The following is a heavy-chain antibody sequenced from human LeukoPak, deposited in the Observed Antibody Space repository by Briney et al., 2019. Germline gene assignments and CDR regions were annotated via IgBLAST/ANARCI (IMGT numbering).Heavy chain of an antibody. CDR2: ISGSGGNT. Sequence: GGSLRLSCAGSGFTVSSNYMSWVRQAPGKGLEWVSGISGSGGNTYKADSVKGRFTISRDNSKNTLYPQMNSLRAEDTAVYYCATTRFLHWLLTGENDYWGQGILVTVSS. D-gene: IGHD3-3*01. CDR3: ATTRFLHWLLTGENDY. J-gene: IGHJ4*02. V-gene: IGHV3-23*01. CDR1: GFTVSSNY.